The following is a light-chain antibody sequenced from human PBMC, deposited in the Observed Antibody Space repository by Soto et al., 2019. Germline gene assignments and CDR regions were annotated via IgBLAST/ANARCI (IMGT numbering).Light chain of an antibody. Sequence: EIVLTRSPGTLSLSPLEIAALAVMASQSVSNNYLAWYQQKPGQAPRLLIYGASDRATGIPARFSGSGSGTDFTLTISRLETEDFAVYYCQQYGSSGTFGQGTKVDIK. CDR2: GAS. CDR3: QQYGSSGT. V-gene: IGKV3-20*01. J-gene: IGKJ1*01. CDR1: QSVSNNY.